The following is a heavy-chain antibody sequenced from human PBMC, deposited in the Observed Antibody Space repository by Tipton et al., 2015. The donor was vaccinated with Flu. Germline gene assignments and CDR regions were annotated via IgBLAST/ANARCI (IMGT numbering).Heavy chain of an antibody. J-gene: IGHJ4*02. V-gene: IGHV3-53*01. CDR3: VVPWGAVRLGY. Sequence: QLVQSGGGLIQPGGSLRLSCAASGFGVSSNYMSWVRQAPGKGLEWVSVIYSDGYNKYYTDSVKGRFTISRDNSKNTLHLQMDSLRAEDTGVYYCVVPWGAVRLGYWGQGTLVTVSS. CDR1: GFGVSSNY. CDR2: IYSDGYNK. D-gene: IGHD2-2*01.